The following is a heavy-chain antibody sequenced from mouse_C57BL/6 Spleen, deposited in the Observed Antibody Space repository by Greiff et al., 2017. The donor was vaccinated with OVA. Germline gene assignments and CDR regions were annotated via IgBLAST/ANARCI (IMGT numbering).Heavy chain of an antibody. CDR3: AIDSPLFVTTDYYYAMDY. Sequence: QVQLQQPGAELVKPGASVKVSCKASGYTFTSYWMHWVKQRPGQGLEWIGRIHPSDSDTNYNQKFKGKATLTVDKSSSTAYMQLSSLTSEYSAVYYCAIDSPLFVTTDYYYAMDYWGQGTSVTVSS. V-gene: IGHV1-74*01. CDR1: GYTFTSYW. J-gene: IGHJ4*01. CDR2: IHPSDSDT. D-gene: IGHD1-1*01.